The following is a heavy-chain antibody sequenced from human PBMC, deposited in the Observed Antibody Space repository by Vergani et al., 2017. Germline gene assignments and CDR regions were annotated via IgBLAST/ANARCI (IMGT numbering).Heavy chain of an antibody. D-gene: IGHD4-23*01. Sequence: QVQLVQSGAEVKKPGASVKVSCKASGYPFTSYYMHWVRQAPGQGLEWMGIINPSGGSTSYAQKFQGRVTMTRDTSTSTVYMELSSLRSEDTAVYYCARASGGKRDYYYYGMDVWGQGTTVTVSS. CDR2: INPSGGST. CDR1: GYPFTSYY. CDR3: ARASGGKRDYYYYGMDV. V-gene: IGHV1-46*01. J-gene: IGHJ6*02.